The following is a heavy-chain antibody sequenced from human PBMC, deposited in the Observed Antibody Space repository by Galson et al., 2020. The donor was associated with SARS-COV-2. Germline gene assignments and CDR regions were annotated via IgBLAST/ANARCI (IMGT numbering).Heavy chain of an antibody. D-gene: IGHD6-19*01. Sequence: GESLKISCAASGFTFSSYSMNWVRQAPGKGLEWVSSISSSSSYIYYADSVKGRFTISRDNAKNSLYLQMNSLRAEDTAVYYCARDYGSGWLLGDYWGQGTLVTVPS. J-gene: IGHJ4*02. CDR2: ISSSSSYI. CDR3: ARDYGSGWLLGDY. CDR1: GFTFSSYS. V-gene: IGHV3-21*01.